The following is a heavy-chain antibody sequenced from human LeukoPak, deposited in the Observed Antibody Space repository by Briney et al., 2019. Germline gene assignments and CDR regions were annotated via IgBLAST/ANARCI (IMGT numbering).Heavy chain of an antibody. J-gene: IGHJ4*02. CDR2: ISGSGGST. V-gene: IGHV3-23*01. CDR1: GFTFSNYW. CDR3: AKVILNHYFDY. Sequence: GGSLRLSCVASGFTFSNYWMSWVRQAPGKGLEWVSAISGSGGSTYYADSVKGRFTISRDNSKNTLYLQMNSLRAEDTAVYYCAKVILNHYFDYWGQGTLVTVSS.